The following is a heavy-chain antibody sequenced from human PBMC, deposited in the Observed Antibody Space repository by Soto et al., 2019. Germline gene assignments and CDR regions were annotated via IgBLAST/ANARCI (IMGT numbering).Heavy chain of an antibody. D-gene: IGHD6-6*01. Sequence: QVQLVESGGGVVQPGRSLRLSCAASGFTFSSYGMHWVRQAPGKGLEWVAVISYDGSNKYYADSVKGRSTISRDNSKNTLYLQMNSLRAEDTAVYYCAKVQGPSIAARPDYWGQGTLVTVSS. CDR1: GFTFSSYG. J-gene: IGHJ4*02. V-gene: IGHV3-30*18. CDR2: ISYDGSNK. CDR3: AKVQGPSIAARPDY.